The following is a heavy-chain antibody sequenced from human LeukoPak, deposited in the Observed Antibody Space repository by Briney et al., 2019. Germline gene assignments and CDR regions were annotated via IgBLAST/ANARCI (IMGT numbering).Heavy chain of an antibody. CDR3: AREYSSSWTGWFDP. V-gene: IGHV4-4*07. D-gene: IGHD6-13*01. CDR1: GGSISSYY. Sequence: PSETLSLTCSVSGGSISSYYWSWIRQPAGKGLEWIGRIYSSGSTNYNPSLKSRVSMSVLTSKNQLSLKLSSATAADTAVYYCAREYSSSWTGWFDPWGQGTLVTVSS. J-gene: IGHJ5*02. CDR2: IYSSGST.